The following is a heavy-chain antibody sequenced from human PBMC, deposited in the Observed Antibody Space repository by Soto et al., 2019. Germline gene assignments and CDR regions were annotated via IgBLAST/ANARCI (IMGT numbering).Heavy chain of an antibody. CDR2: IYYSGST. Sequence: PSETLSLTCTVSGGSISSYYWSWIRQPPGKGLEWIGYIYYSGSTNYNPSLKSRVTISVDTSKNQFSLKLSSVTAADTAVYYCARERGMATAFDIWGQGTMVTVSS. CDR3: ARERGMATAFDI. CDR1: GGSISSYY. V-gene: IGHV4-59*01. D-gene: IGHD5-12*01. J-gene: IGHJ3*02.